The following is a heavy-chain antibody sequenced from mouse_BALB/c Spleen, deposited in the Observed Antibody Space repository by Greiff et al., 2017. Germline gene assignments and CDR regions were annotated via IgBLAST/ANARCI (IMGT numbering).Heavy chain of an antibody. Sequence: QVQLQQPGAELVKPGASVKLSCKASGYTFTSYYMYWVKQRPGQGLEWIGGINPSNGGTNFNEKFKSKATLTVDKSSSTAYMQLSSLTSEDSAVYYCASQKAITTVVDYWGQGTTLTVSS. J-gene: IGHJ2*01. D-gene: IGHD1-1*01. CDR3: ASQKAITTVVDY. V-gene: IGHV1S81*02. CDR1: GYTFTSYY. CDR2: INPSNGGT.